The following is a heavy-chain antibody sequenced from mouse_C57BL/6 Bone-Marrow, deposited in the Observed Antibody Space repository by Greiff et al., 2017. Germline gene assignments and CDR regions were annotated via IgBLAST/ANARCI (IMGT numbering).Heavy chain of an antibody. D-gene: IGHD2-13*01. V-gene: IGHV14-2*01. J-gene: IGHJ3*01. CDR3: ARGGDYGAY. CDR1: GFTFTGYY. Sequence: EVQLQQSGAELVKPGASVKLSCTASGFTFTGYYMHWVKQRPGQGLEWIGRIDPKAGETKYNPKFQGKATITADTSSNTAYLQLSSLTSEDTAVYYCARGGDYGAYWGPGTLVTVSA. CDR2: IDPKAGET.